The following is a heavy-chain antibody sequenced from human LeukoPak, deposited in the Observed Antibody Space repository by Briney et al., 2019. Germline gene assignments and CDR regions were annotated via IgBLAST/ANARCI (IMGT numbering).Heavy chain of an antibody. J-gene: IGHJ3*02. V-gene: IGHV3-48*02. Sequence: TGGSLRLSCAASGFTFSSYNMNWVRQAPGKGLEWVSYISTSSSTKYYADSVRGRFTISRDNAKNSLYLQMNSLRDEDTAVYFCARDGIMVRGANDAFDIWGQGTMVTVSS. D-gene: IGHD3-10*01. CDR1: GFTFSSYN. CDR2: ISTSSSTK. CDR3: ARDGIMVRGANDAFDI.